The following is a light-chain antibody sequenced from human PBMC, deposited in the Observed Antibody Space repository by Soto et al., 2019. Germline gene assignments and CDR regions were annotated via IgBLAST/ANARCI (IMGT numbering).Light chain of an antibody. Sequence: DIQMTQSPSTLSASVGDRVIITCRASQSISGWLAWYQQKPGRAPNLLIYDASTLESGVPLRFSGSGSGTEFTLTISSLQPDDVATYYCQQYNNFRWTFGQGTKVEIK. V-gene: IGKV1-5*01. CDR1: QSISGW. CDR3: QQYNNFRWT. CDR2: DAS. J-gene: IGKJ1*01.